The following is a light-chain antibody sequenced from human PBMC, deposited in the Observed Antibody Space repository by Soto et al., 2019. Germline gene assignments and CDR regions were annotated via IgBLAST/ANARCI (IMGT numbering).Light chain of an antibody. Sequence: QSALTQPASVSGSPGQSITISCTGNSSDVGGYNYVSWYQQHPGKAPKLMIYDVSNRPSGVSNRFSGSKSGNTASLTISGRQAEDEADYYCSSYTRSSTYVVFGGGTKLTVL. CDR2: DVS. V-gene: IGLV2-14*01. CDR3: SSYTRSSTYVV. J-gene: IGLJ2*01. CDR1: SSDVGGYNY.